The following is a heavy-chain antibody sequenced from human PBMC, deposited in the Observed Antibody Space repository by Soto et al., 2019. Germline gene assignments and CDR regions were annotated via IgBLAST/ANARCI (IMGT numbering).Heavy chain of an antibody. CDR3: ARDYGDYERYFDY. D-gene: IGHD4-17*01. J-gene: IGHJ4*02. CDR2: IYYSGST. V-gene: IGHV4-59*01. CDR1: GGSISSYY. Sequence: PSETLSLTCTVSGGSISSYYWSWIRQPPGKGLEWIGYIYYSGSTNYNPSLKSRVTISVDTSKNQFSLKLSSVTAADTAVYYCARDYGDYERYFDYWGQGTLVTVSS.